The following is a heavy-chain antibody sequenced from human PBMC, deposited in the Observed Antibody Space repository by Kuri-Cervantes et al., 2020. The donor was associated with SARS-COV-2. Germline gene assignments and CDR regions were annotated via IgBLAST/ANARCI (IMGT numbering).Heavy chain of an antibody. V-gene: IGHV1-24*01. D-gene: IGHD6-13*01. CDR2: FDPEDGET. J-gene: IGHJ4*02. Sequence: ASVKVSCKVSGYTLTELSMHWVRQAPGKGLEWMGGFDPEDGETIYAQKFQGRVTMTEDTSTDTAYMELSGLRSEDTAVYYCATDTPRPTAAGTLGGYWGQGTLVTVSS. CDR3: ATDTPRPTAAGTLGGY. CDR1: GYTLTELS.